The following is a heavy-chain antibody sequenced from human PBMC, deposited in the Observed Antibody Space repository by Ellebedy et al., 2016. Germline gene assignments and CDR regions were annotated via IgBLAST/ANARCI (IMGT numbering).Heavy chain of an antibody. CDR2: ISYDGEGT. V-gene: IGHV3-30*18. CDR1: GLPFGSKG. D-gene: IGHD3-22*01. CDR3: AKDTSGYYGGYFDF. J-gene: IGHJ4*02. Sequence: GESLKISXEASGLPFGSKGMHWVRQAPGKGLEWVAAISYDGEGTDYADAMKGRFTISRDNSEDTLFLQMNSLRAEDTAVYYCAKDTSGYYGGYFDFWGQGTLVTVSS.